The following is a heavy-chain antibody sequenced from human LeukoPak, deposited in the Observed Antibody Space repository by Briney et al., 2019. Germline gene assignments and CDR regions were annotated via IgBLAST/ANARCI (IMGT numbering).Heavy chain of an antibody. J-gene: IGHJ6*03. D-gene: IGHD1-26*01. CDR1: GGTISSGDYY. CDR2: IYYSGST. CDR3: ASNSGSLPYYYYYYMDV. Sequence: SQTLSLTCTVSGGTISSGDYYWSWIRQPPGKRLEWIGYIYYSGSTYYNPSLKSRVTISVDTSKNQFSLKLSSVTAADTAVYYCASNSGSLPYYYYYYMDVWGKGTTVTVSS. V-gene: IGHV4-30-4*08.